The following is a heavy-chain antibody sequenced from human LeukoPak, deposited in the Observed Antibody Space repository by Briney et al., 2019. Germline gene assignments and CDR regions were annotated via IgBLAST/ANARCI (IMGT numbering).Heavy chain of an antibody. Sequence: SETLSLTCAVYGGSFSGYYWNWIRQPPGKGLEWIGEINHSGSTNYNPSLKSRVTISVDTSKNQFSLKLSSVTAADTAVYYCARSLMTYYYDSSGYLGAPHYYYYYGMDVWGQGTTVTVSS. V-gene: IGHV4-34*01. D-gene: IGHD3-22*01. CDR3: ARSLMTYYYDSSGYLGAPHYYYYYGMDV. CDR2: INHSGST. CDR1: GGSFSGYY. J-gene: IGHJ6*02.